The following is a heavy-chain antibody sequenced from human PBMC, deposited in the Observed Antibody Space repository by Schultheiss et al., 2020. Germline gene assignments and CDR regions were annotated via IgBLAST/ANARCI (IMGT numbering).Heavy chain of an antibody. D-gene: IGHD3-10*01. CDR1: GDFIRNTY. J-gene: IGHJ3*02. Sequence: SQTLSLTCTVSGDFIRNTYWAWVRQPPGKALEWIGYINDNGRTNYNASLKSRLTMSVEASKNQFFLRLRSVTAADTAMYYCARDLLGGSGSYYFGAFDIWGQGTMVTVSS. V-gene: IGHV4-59*12. CDR3: ARDLLGGSGSYYFGAFDI. CDR2: INDNGRT.